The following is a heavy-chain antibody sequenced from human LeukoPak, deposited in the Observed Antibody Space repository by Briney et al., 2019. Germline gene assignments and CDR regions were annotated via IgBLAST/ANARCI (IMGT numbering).Heavy chain of an antibody. CDR3: AKDQRGYGRIVDY. D-gene: IGHD3-10*01. CDR1: GFTFSNYW. V-gene: IGHV3-23*01. Sequence: NPGGSLRLSCAASGFTFSNYWMSWVRQAPGKGLEWVSSISGSGSSTYYADSVKGRFTISRDNSKNTLYLQMNSLRAEDTAVYYCAKDQRGYGRIVDYWGQGTLVTISS. J-gene: IGHJ4*02. CDR2: ISGSGSST.